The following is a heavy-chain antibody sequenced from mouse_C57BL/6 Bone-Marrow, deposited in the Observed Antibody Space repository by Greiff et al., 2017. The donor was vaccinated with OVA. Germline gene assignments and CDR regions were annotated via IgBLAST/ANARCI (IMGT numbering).Heavy chain of an antibody. J-gene: IGHJ2*01. V-gene: IGHV1-50*01. CDR3: ALFYYYGSRDFDY. CDR2: IDPSDSYT. Sequence: QVQLQQPGAELVKPGASVKLSCKASGYTFTSYWMQWVKQRPGQGLEWIGEIDPSDSYTNYNQKFKGKATLTVDTSSSTAYMQLSSLTSEDSAVYYCALFYYYGSRDFDYWGQGTTLTVSS. CDR1: GYTFTSYW. D-gene: IGHD1-1*01.